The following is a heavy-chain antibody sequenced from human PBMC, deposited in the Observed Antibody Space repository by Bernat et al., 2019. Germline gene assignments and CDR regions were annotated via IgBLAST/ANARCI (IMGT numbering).Heavy chain of an antibody. V-gene: IGHV4-61*01. Sequence: QVQLQESGPGLVKPSETLSLTCTVSGGSVSSGSYYWSWIRQPPGKGLEWIGYIYYSGSINYNPSLKSRVTISIDTSKNQFSLRLSSVTAADMAVYYCARDVLRYCSGGSCYSGNWFDPWGQGTLVTVSS. D-gene: IGHD2-15*01. CDR3: ARDVLRYCSGGSCYSGNWFDP. CDR1: GGSVSSGSYY. CDR2: IYYSGSI. J-gene: IGHJ5*02.